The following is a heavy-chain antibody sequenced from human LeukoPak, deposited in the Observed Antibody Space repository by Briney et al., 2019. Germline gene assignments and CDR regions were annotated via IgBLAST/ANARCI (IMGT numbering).Heavy chain of an antibody. Sequence: PGGSLRLSCAASGFSLSTYGVHWVRQAPGKGLEWVAVISYDGTNKDYADSVKGRFTISRDNSKNTLYLQMDSLRAEDTAVYYCAKDRIGVAAPKAYFDYWGQRTLVTVSS. CDR2: ISYDGTNK. J-gene: IGHJ4*02. CDR3: AKDRIGVAAPKAYFDY. D-gene: IGHD6-19*01. V-gene: IGHV3-30*18. CDR1: GFSLSTYG.